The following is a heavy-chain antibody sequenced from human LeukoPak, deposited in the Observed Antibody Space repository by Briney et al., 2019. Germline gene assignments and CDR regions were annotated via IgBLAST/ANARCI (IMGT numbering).Heavy chain of an antibody. D-gene: IGHD2-2*01. CDR3: ARGSLRDIVVVPAATIFDY. Sequence: SETLSLTCAVYGGSFRGYYWSGMRQPPGKGLEWIGEINHSGSTNYNPSLKSRVTVSVATSKNQFSLKLSSVTAADTAVYYCARGSLRDIVVVPAATIFDYWGQGTLVTVSS. CDR1: GGSFRGYY. J-gene: IGHJ4*02. CDR2: INHSGST. V-gene: IGHV4-34*01.